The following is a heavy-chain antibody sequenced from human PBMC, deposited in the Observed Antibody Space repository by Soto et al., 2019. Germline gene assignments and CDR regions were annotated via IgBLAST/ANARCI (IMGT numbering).Heavy chain of an antibody. D-gene: IGHD1-26*01. CDR2: TSYTGNT. CDR1: GGCSASHH. Sequence: EKLGLPYIVSGGCSASHHWGWIRWFPWKCLEWIAYTSYTGNTNCNTSLKSQVNISLDTSKNQLSLKLTSMTAADTAVYYCARDMHAGFTHYFDPWGQGPLVTFSS. V-gene: IGHV4-59*11. CDR3: ARDMHAGFTHYFDP. J-gene: IGHJ5*02.